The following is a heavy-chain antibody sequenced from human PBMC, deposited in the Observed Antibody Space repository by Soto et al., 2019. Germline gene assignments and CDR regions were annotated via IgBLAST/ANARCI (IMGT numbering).Heavy chain of an antibody. D-gene: IGHD6-13*01. CDR3: AKAQGIGAGTRYYYGMDV. V-gene: IGHV3-23*01. J-gene: IGHJ6*02. CDR2: ISGSGGST. CDR1: GFTFSSYA. Sequence: GGSLRLSCAASGFTFSSYAMSWVRQAPGKGLEWVSAISGSGGSTYYADSVKGRFTISRDNSKNTLYLQMNSLRAEDTAVYYCAKAQGIGAGTRYYYGMDVWGQGTTVTVSS.